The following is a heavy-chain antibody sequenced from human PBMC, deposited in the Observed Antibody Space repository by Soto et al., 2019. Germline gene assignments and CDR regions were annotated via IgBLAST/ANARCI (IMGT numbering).Heavy chain of an antibody. CDR2: ISWNSGSI. V-gene: IGHV3-9*01. D-gene: IGHD6-13*01. J-gene: IGHJ3*02. CDR3: FCQIGAAAGYDAFDI. Sequence: EVQLVESGGGLVQPGRSLRLSCAASGFTFDDYAMHWVRQAPGKGLEWVSGISWNSGSIGYADSVKGRFTISRDNAKNSLYLQMNSLRAEDTSLYYCFCQIGAAAGYDAFDIWGQGTMVTVSS. CDR1: GFTFDDYA.